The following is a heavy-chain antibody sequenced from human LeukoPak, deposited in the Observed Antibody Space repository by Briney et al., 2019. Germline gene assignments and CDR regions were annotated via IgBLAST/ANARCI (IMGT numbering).Heavy chain of an antibody. Sequence: SETLSLTCTVSGGSISSGGYYWSWIRQHPGKGLEWIGYIYYSGSTYYNPSLKSRVTISVDTSKNQFSLRLSSVTTADTAVYYCAREGGPYRPLDYSGQGTLVTVAS. V-gene: IGHV4-31*03. CDR3: AREGGPYRPLDY. J-gene: IGHJ4*02. CDR1: GGSISSGGYY. CDR2: IYYSGST.